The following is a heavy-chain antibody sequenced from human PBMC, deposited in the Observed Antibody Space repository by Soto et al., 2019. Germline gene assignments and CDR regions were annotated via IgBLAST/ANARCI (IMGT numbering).Heavy chain of an antibody. CDR3: ARVRRDGYNYMFDY. CDR1: GDSVSSNSAA. V-gene: IGHV6-1*01. J-gene: IGHJ4*02. CDR2: TYYRSKWYN. D-gene: IGHD5-12*01. Sequence: PSQTLSLTCAISGDSVSSNSAAWSRIRQSPSRGLEWLGRTYYRSKWYNDYAVSVKSRITINPDTSKNQFSLQLNSVTPEDTAVYYCARVRRDGYNYMFDYWGQGTLVTVSS.